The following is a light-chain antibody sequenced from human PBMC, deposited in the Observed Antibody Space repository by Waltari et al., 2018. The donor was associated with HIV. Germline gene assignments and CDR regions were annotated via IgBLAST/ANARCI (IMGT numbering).Light chain of an antibody. V-gene: IGKV1-6*01. J-gene: IGKJ1*01. CDR2: GAS. CDR1: QAIGND. CDR3: LQDYNYPWT. Sequence: AIQMTQSPPSLPASVGARVTITCRASQAIGNDLDWYQQKPGKAPKLLIYGASTLQSGVPSRFSGSGSGTDFTLTISRLQPEDFATYFCLQDYNYPWTFGQGTKVEIK.